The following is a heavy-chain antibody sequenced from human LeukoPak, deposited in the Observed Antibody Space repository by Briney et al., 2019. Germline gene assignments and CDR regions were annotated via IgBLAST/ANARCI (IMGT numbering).Heavy chain of an antibody. D-gene: IGHD6-13*01. CDR1: GGCISSSSYY. J-gene: IGHJ4*02. V-gene: IGHV4-39*07. CDR3: ARDQTIAGGVDY. Sequence: SETLSLTCTVSGGCISSSSYYWGWIRQPPGKGVEWIGSIYYSGSTNYNPSLKSRVTISVDTSKNQFSLKLSSVTAADTAVYYCARDQTIAGGVDYWGQGTLVTVSS. CDR2: IYYSGST.